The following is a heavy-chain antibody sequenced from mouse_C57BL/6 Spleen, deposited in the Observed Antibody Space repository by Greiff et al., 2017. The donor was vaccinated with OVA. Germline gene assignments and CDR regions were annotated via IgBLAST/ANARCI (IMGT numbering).Heavy chain of an antibody. CDR2: ISSGGDYI. D-gene: IGHD2-3*01. CDR1: GFTFSSYA. V-gene: IGHV5S21*01. J-gene: IGHJ3*01. CDR3: AREDDASWFAY. Sequence: EVMLVESGEGLVKPGGSLKLSCAASGFTFSSYAMSWVRQTPEKRLEWVAYISSGGDYIYYADTVKGRFTISRDNARNTLYLQMSSLKSEDTAMYYCAREDDASWFAYWGQGTLVTVSA.